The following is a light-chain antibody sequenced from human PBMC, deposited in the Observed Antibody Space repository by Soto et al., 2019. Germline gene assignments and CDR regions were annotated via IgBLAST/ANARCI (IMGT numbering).Light chain of an antibody. CDR2: GAS. CDR1: QTVASN. Sequence: EIVMTQSPASLSVSPGEGATLSCRASQTVASNLAWYQQKPGQAPRLLIHGASTRATGVPARFSGSGSGTDFTLTIGSLQSEDFAVYYCQQYHNWPPQYTFGQGTKLQIK. V-gene: IGKV3-15*01. J-gene: IGKJ2*01. CDR3: QQYHNWPPQYT.